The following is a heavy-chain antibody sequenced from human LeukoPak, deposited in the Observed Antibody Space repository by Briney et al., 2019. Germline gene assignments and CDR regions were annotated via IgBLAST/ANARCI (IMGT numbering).Heavy chain of an antibody. CDR3: ASEVPRTSRFDH. J-gene: IGHJ4*02. CDR1: GLTLTTIY. V-gene: IGHV1-46*01. Sequence: ASVKVSSTASGLTLTTIYIHWVRQAPGQGLEWMAVLYPGGDRAIYAQRLQGRLTLTRDTSTNTVYMEVSSLASEDTAIYYCASEVPRTSRFDHWGQGTLVTVSS. D-gene: IGHD2-8*01. CDR2: LYPGGDRA.